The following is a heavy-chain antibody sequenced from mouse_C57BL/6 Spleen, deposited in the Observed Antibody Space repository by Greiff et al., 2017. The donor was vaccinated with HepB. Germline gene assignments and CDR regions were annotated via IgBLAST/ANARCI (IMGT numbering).Heavy chain of an antibody. Sequence: VQLKQPGAELVMPGASVKLSCKASGYTFTSYWMHWVKQRPGQGLEWIGEIDPSDSYTNYNQKFKGKSTLTVDKSSSTAYMQLSSLTSEDSAVYYCARNYGSSYGYFDVWGTGTTVTVSS. CDR1: GYTFTSYW. V-gene: IGHV1-69*01. D-gene: IGHD1-1*01. CDR3: ARNYGSSYGYFDV. CDR2: IDPSDSYT. J-gene: IGHJ1*03.